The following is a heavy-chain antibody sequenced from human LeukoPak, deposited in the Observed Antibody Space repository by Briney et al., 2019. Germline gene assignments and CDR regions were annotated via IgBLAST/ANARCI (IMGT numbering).Heavy chain of an antibody. Sequence: PGGSLRLSCAASGFTFSSYAISWVRQAPGQGLEWMGRIIPIFGTANYAQKFQGRVTITTDESTSTAYMELSCLRSEDTAVYYCARKGYCTNGVCYPSNWFDPWGQGTLVTVSS. V-gene: IGHV1-69*05. J-gene: IGHJ5*02. D-gene: IGHD2-8*01. CDR3: ARKGYCTNGVCYPSNWFDP. CDR2: IIPIFGTA. CDR1: GFTFSSYA.